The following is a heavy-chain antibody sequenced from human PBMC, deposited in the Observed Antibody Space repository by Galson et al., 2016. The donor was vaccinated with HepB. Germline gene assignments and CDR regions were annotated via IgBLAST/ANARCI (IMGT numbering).Heavy chain of an antibody. J-gene: IGHJ5*02. V-gene: IGHV3-23*01. CDR2: ISGSGGST. CDR1: GFRLSNYA. Sequence: SLRLSCAASGFRLSNYAMSWVRQAPGKGLEWVSVIISGSGGSTYYEDAVKGRFTISRDNSKNTVYLQMNSLRVEDTAVYYCAKNVGFGELLQNWFDPWGQGTLVTVSS. D-gene: IGHD3-10*01. CDR3: AKNVGFGELLQNWFDP.